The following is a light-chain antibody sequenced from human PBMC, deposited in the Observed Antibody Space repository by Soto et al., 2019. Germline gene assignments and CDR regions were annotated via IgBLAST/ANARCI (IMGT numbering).Light chain of an antibody. V-gene: IGLV2-14*01. Sequence: QSALTQPASVSGSPGQSITISCTGTSSDVGGYNYVSWYQQHPGKAPKLMIYEVTNRPSGVSIRFSGSKSANTASLTISGLQAEDEDDYYCSSYTSSSTLVYVFGTGTKVTVL. CDR2: EVT. CDR1: SSDVGGYNY. CDR3: SSYTSSSTLVYV. J-gene: IGLJ1*01.